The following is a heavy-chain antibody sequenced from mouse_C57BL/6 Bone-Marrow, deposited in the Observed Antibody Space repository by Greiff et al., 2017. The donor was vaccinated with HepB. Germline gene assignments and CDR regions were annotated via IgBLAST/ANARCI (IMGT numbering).Heavy chain of an antibody. CDR3: ARDLLLLRRGAMDY. CDR1: GYTFTSYG. D-gene: IGHD2-2*01. Sequence: QVQLQQSGAELARPGASVKLSCKASGYTFTSYGISWVKQRTGQGLEWIGEIYPRSGNTYYNEKFKGKATLTADKSSSTAYMELRSLTSEDSAVYFCARDLLLLRRGAMDYWGQGTSVTVSS. V-gene: IGHV1-81*01. CDR2: IYPRSGNT. J-gene: IGHJ4*01.